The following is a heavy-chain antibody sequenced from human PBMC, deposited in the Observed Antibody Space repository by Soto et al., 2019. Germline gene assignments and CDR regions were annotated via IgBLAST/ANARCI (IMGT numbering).Heavy chain of an antibody. CDR1: GFSVSSNY. CDR2: VYNGGAT. CDR3: VRGRYGSEIH. V-gene: IGHV3-53*04. Sequence: EVRLVESGGGLVQPRGSLRLSCAASGFSVSSNYMTWVRQAPGKGLEWVSLVYNGGATHYAASVKGRFTISTHSSQSTLFLQMNSLRTEDTATYYCVRGRYGSEIHWGQGTKVTVSS. D-gene: IGHD3-10*01. J-gene: IGHJ4*02.